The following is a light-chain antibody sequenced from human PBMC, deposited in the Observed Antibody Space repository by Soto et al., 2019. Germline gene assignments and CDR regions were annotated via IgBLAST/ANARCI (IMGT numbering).Light chain of an antibody. J-gene: IGKJ5*01. CDR1: QSISRS. CDR2: DAS. V-gene: IGKV3-11*01. Sequence: EIVLTQSPATLSLSPGERATLSCRASQSISRSLAWYQQKPGQAPRLFIYDASNRATGIPARFSGSGSGTDFTLTISSLEPEDFAVYYCQQRSKWPITFGQGTRLEIK. CDR3: QQRSKWPIT.